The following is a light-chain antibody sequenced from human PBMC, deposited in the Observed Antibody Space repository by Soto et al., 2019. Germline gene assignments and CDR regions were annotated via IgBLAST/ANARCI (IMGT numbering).Light chain of an antibody. CDR3: QQYNDWPLYT. CDR2: GAS. CDR1: QSVSSN. Sequence: ELVMTQSPATLSVSPGERATLSCRASQSVSSNLAWYQQKPGQAPRLLIYGASTRATGIPARFSGSGSGTEFTLTISSLQSEDFAVYYCQQYNDWPLYTFGQGT. J-gene: IGKJ2*01. V-gene: IGKV3-15*01.